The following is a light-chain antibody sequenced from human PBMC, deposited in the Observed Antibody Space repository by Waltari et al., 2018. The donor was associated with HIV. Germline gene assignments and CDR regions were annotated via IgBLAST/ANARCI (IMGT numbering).Light chain of an antibody. Sequence: SYELTQPPSVSVSPGQTARITCSGDALPKQYAYWYQQKPGQAPVLVIYKDSERPSGIPEIFSGASSGTTVTLTISGVQAEDEADYYCQSADSSGTYSVVFGGGTKLTVL. J-gene: IGLJ2*01. CDR3: QSADSSGTYSVV. CDR2: KDS. V-gene: IGLV3-25*03. CDR1: ALPKQY.